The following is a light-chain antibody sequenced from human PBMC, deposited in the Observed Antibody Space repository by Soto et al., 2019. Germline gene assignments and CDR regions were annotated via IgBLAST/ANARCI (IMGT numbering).Light chain of an antibody. J-gene: IGLJ1*01. CDR3: QTWGTGIHV. Sequence: QPVLTQSPSASASLGASVKLTCTLSSGHSSYAIAWHQQQPEKGPRYLMKLNSDGSHSKGDGIPDRLSGSSSGAERYLTISSLQSEDEADYYCQTWGTGIHVFGTGTKVTVL. CDR1: SGHSSYA. CDR2: LNSDGSH. V-gene: IGLV4-69*01.